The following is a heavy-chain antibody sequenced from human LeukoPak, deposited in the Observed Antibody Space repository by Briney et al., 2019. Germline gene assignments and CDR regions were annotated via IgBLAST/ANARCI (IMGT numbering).Heavy chain of an antibody. J-gene: IGHJ4*02. CDR3: ARQSNFSSSWPFDY. Sequence: SETLSLTCAVSGGSISSGGYSWSWIRQPPGKGLEWIGYIYHSGSTYYNPSLKSRVTISVDRSKNQFSLKLSSVTAADTAVYYCARQSNFSSSWPFDYWGQGTLVTVSS. V-gene: IGHV4-30-2*01. D-gene: IGHD6-13*01. CDR2: IYHSGST. CDR1: GGSISSGGYS.